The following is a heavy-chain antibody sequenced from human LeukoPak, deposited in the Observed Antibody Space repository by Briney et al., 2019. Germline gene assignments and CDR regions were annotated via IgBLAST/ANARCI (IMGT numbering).Heavy chain of an antibody. CDR3: AISNDQVVPAAKYYYYYMDV. D-gene: IGHD2-2*01. Sequence: SETLSLTCTVSGGSISSSSYYWGWIRQPPGKGLEWIGSIYYSGSTYYNPSLKSRVTISVDTSKNQFSLKLSSVTAADTAVYYCAISNDQVVPAAKYYYYYMDVWGKGTTVTVSS. J-gene: IGHJ6*03. V-gene: IGHV4-39*07. CDR2: IYYSGST. CDR1: GGSISSSSYY.